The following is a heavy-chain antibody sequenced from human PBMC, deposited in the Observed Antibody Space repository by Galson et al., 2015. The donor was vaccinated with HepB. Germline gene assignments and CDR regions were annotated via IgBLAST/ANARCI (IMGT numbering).Heavy chain of an antibody. J-gene: IGHJ3*02. D-gene: IGHD2-15*01. CDR1: GGTFSSYA. Sequence: SVKVSCKASGGTFSSYAISWGRQAPGQGLEWMGGIIPIFGTANYAQKFQGRVTITADESTSTAYMELSSLRSEDTAVYYCARGQGYCSGGSYSSRAFDIWGQGTMVTVSS. CDR3: ARGQGYCSGGSYSSRAFDI. V-gene: IGHV1-69*13. CDR2: IIPIFGTA.